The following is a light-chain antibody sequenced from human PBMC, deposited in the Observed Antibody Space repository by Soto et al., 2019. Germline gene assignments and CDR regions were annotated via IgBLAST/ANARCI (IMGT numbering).Light chain of an antibody. CDR2: GAS. Sequence: EIVLTQSPATLSLSPGERATLSCRASQSVSSYLAWYQQKPGQAPRLLIYGASTRATGIQARFSGSGSGTEFTLTIRSLQSEDFAVYYCKQYNNWPQTFGQGTRLEIK. J-gene: IGKJ5*01. CDR3: KQYNNWPQT. CDR1: QSVSSY. V-gene: IGKV3-15*01.